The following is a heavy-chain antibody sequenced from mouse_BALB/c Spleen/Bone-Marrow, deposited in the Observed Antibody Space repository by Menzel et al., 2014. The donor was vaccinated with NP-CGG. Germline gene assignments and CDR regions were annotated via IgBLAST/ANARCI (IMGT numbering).Heavy chain of an antibody. CDR2: IYPGNVNT. CDR1: GYTLTSYY. D-gene: IGHD2-4*01. Sequence: QVQLQQPGPELVKPGASVMISCKASGYTLTSYYIHWVKQRPGQGLEWIGWIYPGNVNTKYNEKFKGKATLTADKSSSTAYMQLSSLTSEDSAVYFCARDDYAYWGQGTLVTVSA. CDR3: ARDDYAY. V-gene: IGHV1S56*01. J-gene: IGHJ3*01.